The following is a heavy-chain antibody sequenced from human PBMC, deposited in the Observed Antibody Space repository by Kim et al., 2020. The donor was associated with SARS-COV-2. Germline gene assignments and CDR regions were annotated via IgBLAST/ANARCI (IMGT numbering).Heavy chain of an antibody. CDR2: IWYDGSNK. D-gene: IGHD3-22*01. J-gene: IGHJ5*02. CDR3: ARGNPEYYYDSGDLQP. V-gene: IGHV3-33*01. Sequence: GGSLRLSCAASGFTFSSYGMHWVRQAPGKGLEWVAVIWYDGSNKYYADSVKGRFTISRDNSKNTLYLQMNSLRAEDTAVYYCARGNPEYYYDSGDLQPWGQGTLVTVSS. CDR1: GFTFSSYG.